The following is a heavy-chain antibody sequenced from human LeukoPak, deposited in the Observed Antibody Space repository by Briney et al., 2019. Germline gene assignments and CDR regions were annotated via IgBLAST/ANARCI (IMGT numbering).Heavy chain of an antibody. J-gene: IGHJ4*02. D-gene: IGHD3-22*01. V-gene: IGHV1-69*05. Sequence: SVKVSCKASGGTFSSYAISWVRQAPGQGLEWMGRIIPIFGTANYAQKFQGRVTIITDESTSTAYMELSSLRSEDTAVYYCASGDYYDSNYGYWGQGTLVTVSS. CDR1: GGTFSSYA. CDR3: ASGDYYDSNYGY. CDR2: IIPIFGTA.